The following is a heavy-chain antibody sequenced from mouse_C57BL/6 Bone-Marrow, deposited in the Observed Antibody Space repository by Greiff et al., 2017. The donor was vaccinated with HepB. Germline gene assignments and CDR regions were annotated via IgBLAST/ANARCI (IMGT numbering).Heavy chain of an antibody. CDR1: GYTFTSYD. J-gene: IGHJ2*01. D-gene: IGHD1-1*01. V-gene: IGHV1-85*01. CDR3: ARRDGSSDMNY. Sequence: QVQLQQSGPELVKPGASVKLSCKASGYTFTSYDINWVKQRPGQGLVWIGWIYPSDGSTKYNEKFKGQATLTVDTSSSTEYMELHSLTSEDSAVYVCARRDGSSDMNYWGQGTTLTVSS. CDR2: IYPSDGST.